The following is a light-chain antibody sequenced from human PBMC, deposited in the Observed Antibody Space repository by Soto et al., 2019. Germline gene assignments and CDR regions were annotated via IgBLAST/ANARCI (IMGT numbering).Light chain of an antibody. CDR2: EVD. CDR3: TSFAGTISVYV. V-gene: IGLV2-8*01. J-gene: IGLJ1*01. CDR1: SSDVGAYNY. Sequence: QSALTQPPSASGSPGQSVTISCTGTSSDVGAYNYVSWYQQSPGKAPKLMIYEVDKRPSGVPDRFSGSKSGSTASLTISGLQAEDEADYYCTSFAGTISVYVFGTGTKLTVL.